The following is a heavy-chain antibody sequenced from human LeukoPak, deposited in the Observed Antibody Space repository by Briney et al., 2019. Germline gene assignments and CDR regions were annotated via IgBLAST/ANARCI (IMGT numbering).Heavy chain of an antibody. CDR1: GGSFSGYY. V-gene: IGHV4-34*01. Sequence: KPSETLSLTCAVYGGSFSGYYWSWIRQPPGKGLEWIGEINHSGSTNYNPSLKSRVTISVDTSKNQFSLKLSSVTAADTAVYYCVIRGGSGSSPFDYWGQGTLVTVSS. CDR3: VIRGGSGSSPFDY. J-gene: IGHJ4*02. CDR2: INHSGST. D-gene: IGHD3-10*01.